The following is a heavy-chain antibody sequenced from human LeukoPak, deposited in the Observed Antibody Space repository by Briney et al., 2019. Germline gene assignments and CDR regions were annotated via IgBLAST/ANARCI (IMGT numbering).Heavy chain of an antibody. CDR2: ISSSSSYI. J-gene: IGHJ4*02. CDR1: GFTFSSYS. CDR3: AKDGALSTSWYFYCDY. D-gene: IGHD2-2*01. V-gene: IGHV3-21*04. Sequence: GGSLRLSCAASGFTFSSYSMNWVRQAPGKGLEWVSSISSSSSYIYYADSVKGRFTISRDNSKNTLYLQMNSLRAEDTAVYYCAKDGALSTSWYFYCDYWGQGTLVTVSS.